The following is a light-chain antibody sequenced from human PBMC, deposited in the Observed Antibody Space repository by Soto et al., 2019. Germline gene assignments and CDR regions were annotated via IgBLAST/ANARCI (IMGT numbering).Light chain of an antibody. CDR1: QSVTSTY. J-gene: IGKJ2*01. Sequence: PGERAILSCRASQSVTSTYIAWYQQKPGQAPRLLIYGASSRATGIPDRFSDSGSGTDFTLTISRLEAEDFAVYYCQYYGSSPPTTFGQGTKLEIK. CDR2: GAS. CDR3: QYYGSSPPTT. V-gene: IGKV3-20*01.